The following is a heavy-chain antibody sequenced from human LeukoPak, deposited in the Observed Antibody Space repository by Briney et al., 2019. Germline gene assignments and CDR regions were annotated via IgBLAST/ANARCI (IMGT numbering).Heavy chain of an antibody. J-gene: IGHJ4*02. CDR1: GFNFNTYG. Sequence: GGSLRLSCAASGFNFNTYGMHWVRQAPGKGLEYVSLITSDGGTSYYANSVKGRFTIYRDNSKNTLYLQMGSLRAEDTAVYYCARASFSDSSGYDDYWGQGTLVTVSS. V-gene: IGHV3-64*01. D-gene: IGHD3-22*01. CDR3: ARASFSDSSGYDDY. CDR2: ITSDGGTS.